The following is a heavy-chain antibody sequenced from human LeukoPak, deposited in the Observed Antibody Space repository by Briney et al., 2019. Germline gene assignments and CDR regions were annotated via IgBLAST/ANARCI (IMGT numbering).Heavy chain of an antibody. D-gene: IGHD3-22*01. CDR1: GFTFDDYA. CDR3: AKDDYDSSRYSPFDY. V-gene: IGHV3-43*02. Sequence: HPGGSLRLSCAASGFTFDDYAMHWVRQAPGKGLEWVSLISGDGGSTYYADSVKGRFTISRDNSKNSLYLQMNSLRTEDTALYYCAKDDYDSSRYSPFDYWGQGTLVTVSS. CDR2: ISGDGGST. J-gene: IGHJ4*02.